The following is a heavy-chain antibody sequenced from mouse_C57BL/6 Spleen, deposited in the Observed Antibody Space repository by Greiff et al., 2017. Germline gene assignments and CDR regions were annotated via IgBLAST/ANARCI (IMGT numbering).Heavy chain of an antibody. J-gene: IGHJ3*01. Sequence: DVQLQESGGGLVQPGGSMKLSCVASGFTFSNYWMNWVRQSPEKGLEWVAQIRLKSDNYATHYAESVKGRFTISRDDSKSSVYLQMNNLRAEDTGIYYCLYYDYAWFAYWGQGTLVTVSA. CDR3: LYYDYAWFAY. CDR1: GFTFSNYW. CDR2: IRLKSDNYAT. D-gene: IGHD2-4*01. V-gene: IGHV6-3*01.